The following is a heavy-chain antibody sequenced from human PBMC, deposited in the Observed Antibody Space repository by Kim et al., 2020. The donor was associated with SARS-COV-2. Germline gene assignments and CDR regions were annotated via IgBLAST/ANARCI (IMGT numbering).Heavy chain of an antibody. CDR2: INHSGST. J-gene: IGHJ4*02. Sequence: SETLSLTCAVYGGSFSGYYWSWIRQPPGKGLEWIGEINHSGSTNYNPSLKSRVTISVDTSKNQFSLKLSSVTAADTAVYYCARGHKEYSSSARRYYFDYWGQGTLVTVSS. V-gene: IGHV4-34*01. CDR3: ARGHKEYSSSARRYYFDY. CDR1: GGSFSGYY. D-gene: IGHD6-6*01.